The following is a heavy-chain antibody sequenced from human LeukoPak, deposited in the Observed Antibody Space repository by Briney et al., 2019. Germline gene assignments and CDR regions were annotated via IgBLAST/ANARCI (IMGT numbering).Heavy chain of an antibody. CDR3: ARDPGGGDVDY. Sequence: ASVKVSCKAPGYTFTSYYMHWVRQAPGQGLEWMGIINPSGGSTSYAQKFQGRVTMTRDTSTSTVYMELSSLRSEDTAVYYCARDPGGGDVDYWAREPWSPSPQ. V-gene: IGHV1-46*01. D-gene: IGHD2-21*02. CDR2: INPSGGST. CDR1: GYTFTSYY. J-gene: IGHJ4*02.